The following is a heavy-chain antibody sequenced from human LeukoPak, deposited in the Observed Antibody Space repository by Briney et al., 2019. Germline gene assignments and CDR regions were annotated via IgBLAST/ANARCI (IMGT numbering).Heavy chain of an antibody. J-gene: IGHJ4*02. Sequence: SVKVSCKASGGTFSSYAISWVRQAPGQGLEWMGGIIPIFGTANYAQKFQGRVTITADESTSTAYMELSSLRSEDTAVYYCARSGLTYYYDSSGYPVSRGQGTLVTVSS. CDR3: ARSGLTYYYDSSGYPVS. V-gene: IGHV1-69*01. D-gene: IGHD3-22*01. CDR2: IIPIFGTA. CDR1: GGTFSSYA.